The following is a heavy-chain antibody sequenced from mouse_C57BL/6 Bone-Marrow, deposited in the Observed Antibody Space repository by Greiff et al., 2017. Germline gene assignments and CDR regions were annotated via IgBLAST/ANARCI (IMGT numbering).Heavy chain of an antibody. CDR2: ISSGGSYT. D-gene: IGHD2-4*01. CDR1: GFTFSSDG. V-gene: IGHV5-6*01. J-gene: IGHJ3*01. CDR3: ARHVGDYDGFTY. Sequence: EVKLVESGGDLVKPGGSLKLSCAASGFTFSSDGMAWVRQTPDKRLEWVATISSGGSYTYYPDSVKGRFTISRDNAKNTLYLQMSSLKSEDTAMYYCARHVGDYDGFTYWGQGTLVTVSA.